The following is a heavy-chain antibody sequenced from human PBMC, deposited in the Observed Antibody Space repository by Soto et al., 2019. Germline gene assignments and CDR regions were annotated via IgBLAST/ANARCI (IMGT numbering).Heavy chain of an antibody. CDR2: ISSSSSTI. CDR3: ARAERYCTNGVCYRNWFDP. J-gene: IGHJ5*02. Sequence: GGSLRLSCAASGFTFSSYSMNWVRQAPGKGLEWVSYISSSSSTIYYADSVKGRFTISRDNAKNSLYLQMNSLRDEDTAVYYCARAERYCTNGVCYRNWFDPWRQGTLVTVSS. D-gene: IGHD2-8*01. CDR1: GFTFSSYS. V-gene: IGHV3-48*02.